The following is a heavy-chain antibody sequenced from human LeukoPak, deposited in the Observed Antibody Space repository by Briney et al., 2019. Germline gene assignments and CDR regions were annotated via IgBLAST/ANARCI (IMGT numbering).Heavy chain of an antibody. CDR3: ARADYDSSGTFDY. CDR1: GFTFSSYS. V-gene: IGHV3-21*01. Sequence: GGSLRLSCAASGFTFSSYSMNWVRQAPGKGLEWVSSLSSSSTYIYYADSVQGRFTISRDNAKNSLYLQMNSLRADDTAVYYCARADYDSSGTFDYWGQGTLVTVSS. CDR2: LSSSSTYI. J-gene: IGHJ4*02. D-gene: IGHD3-22*01.